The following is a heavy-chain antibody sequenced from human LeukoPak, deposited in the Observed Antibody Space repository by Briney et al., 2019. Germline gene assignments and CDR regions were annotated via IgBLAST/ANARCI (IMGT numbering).Heavy chain of an antibody. CDR2: IIPIFGTA. Sequence: SVKVSCKASGGTFSSYAISWVRQAPGQGLEWMGGIIPIFGTANYAQKFQGRVTITADESTSTAYMELSSLRSEDTAVYYCAGAVESGSYLLLGYYGMDVWGQGTTVTVSS. D-gene: IGHD1-26*01. CDR1: GGTFSSYA. CDR3: AGAVESGSYLLLGYYGMDV. V-gene: IGHV1-69*13. J-gene: IGHJ6*02.